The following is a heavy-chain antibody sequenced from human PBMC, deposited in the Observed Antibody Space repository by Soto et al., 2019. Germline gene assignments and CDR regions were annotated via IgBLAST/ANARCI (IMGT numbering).Heavy chain of an antibody. J-gene: IGHJ6*03. Sequence: WGSLRRSCSGSVFTVINACMRWFRQAAGNWLEWGVRIKIKTEVGTRDYAAPVKGSFTISRDHSKNTLYVQMKSLKPEDTAVYYCGGGWYSGYYYMDVWGKGTTVTVSS. CDR1: VFTVINAC. D-gene: IGHD6-19*01. CDR3: GGGWYSGYYYMDV. CDR2: IKIKTEVGTR. V-gene: IGHV3-15*01.